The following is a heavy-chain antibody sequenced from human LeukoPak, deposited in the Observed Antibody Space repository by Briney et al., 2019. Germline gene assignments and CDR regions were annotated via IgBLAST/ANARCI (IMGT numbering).Heavy chain of an antibody. D-gene: IGHD6-13*01. Sequence: ASVKVSCKASGGTFSSYAISWVRQAPGQGLEWMGRIIPILGIANYAQKFQGRVTITADKSTSTAYMELSSLRSEDTAVYYCARDETSPAGTGYFQHWGQGTLVTVSS. CDR3: ARDETSPAGTGYFQH. CDR2: IIPILGIA. CDR1: GGTFSSYA. V-gene: IGHV1-69*04. J-gene: IGHJ1*01.